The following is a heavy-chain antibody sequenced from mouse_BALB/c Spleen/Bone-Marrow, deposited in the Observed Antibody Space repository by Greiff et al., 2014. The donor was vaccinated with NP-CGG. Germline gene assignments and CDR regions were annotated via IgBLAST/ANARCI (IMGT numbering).Heavy chain of an antibody. Sequence: EVKLMESGGGLVKPGGSLKLSCAASGFTFSSYAMSWVRQTPEKRLEWVASISSGGSTYYPDSVKGRFTISRDNARNILYLQMSSLRSEDTATYYCAKRGAYGNFWFAYWGQGTLVTVSA. CDR1: GFTFSSYA. CDR3: AKRGAYGNFWFAY. D-gene: IGHD2-10*02. V-gene: IGHV5-6-5*01. CDR2: ISSGGST. J-gene: IGHJ3*01.